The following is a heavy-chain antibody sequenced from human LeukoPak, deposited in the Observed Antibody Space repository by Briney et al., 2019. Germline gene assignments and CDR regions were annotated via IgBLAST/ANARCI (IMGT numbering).Heavy chain of an antibody. D-gene: IGHD6-13*01. CDR2: MNHSGST. V-gene: IGHV4-34*01. CDR3: ARGGFAAAGASFYYGMDV. CDR1: GGSFSGYY. J-gene: IGHJ6*02. Sequence: PSETLSLTCAVYGGSFSGYYWGWIRQPPGKGLEWIGEMNHSGSTNYNPSLKSRVSISVHTAKNQFSLKVNSVTAADTAVYYCARGGFAAAGASFYYGMDVWGQGTTVTVSS.